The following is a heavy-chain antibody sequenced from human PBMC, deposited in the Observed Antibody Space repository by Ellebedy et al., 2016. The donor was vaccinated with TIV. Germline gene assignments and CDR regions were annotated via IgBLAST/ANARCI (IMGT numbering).Heavy chain of an antibody. CDR2: FDPDDGET. V-gene: IGHV1-24*01. D-gene: IGHD6-19*01. J-gene: IGHJ6*02. Sequence: AASVKVSCKVSGYTLTALSMHWVRQAPGKGLEWMGGFDPDDGETIYAQKFQGRVTMTEDTSTDSAYMELRSLRSEDTAVYYCAGFLIAVAGTTYYYGMDVWGQGTTVTVSS. CDR1: GYTLTALS. CDR3: AGFLIAVAGTTYYYGMDV.